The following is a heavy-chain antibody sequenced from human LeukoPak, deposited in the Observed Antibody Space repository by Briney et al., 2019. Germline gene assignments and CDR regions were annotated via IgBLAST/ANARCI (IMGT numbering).Heavy chain of an antibody. Sequence: SQTLSLTCAISGDSVSSNSATWTWIRQSPSRGLEWLGRTFYRSKWYNDYAISVKSRITINPDTSKNQFSLQLNSVTPEDTAVYYCAGAKSYFDYWGQGTQVTVSS. CDR3: AGAKSYFDY. V-gene: IGHV6-1*01. J-gene: IGHJ4*02. CDR1: GDSVSSNSAT. CDR2: TFYRSKWYN.